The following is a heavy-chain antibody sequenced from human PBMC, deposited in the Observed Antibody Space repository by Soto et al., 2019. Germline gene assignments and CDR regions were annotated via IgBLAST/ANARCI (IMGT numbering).Heavy chain of an antibody. Sequence: HVQLVESGGGVVQPGRSLGLSCAASGFTFSIYPMHWVRQAPGKGLEWVAFISFDGSKIYYADSVKGRFTISRDNSKNTLYLQMNSLRPEDAAVYHCANLLNVATAGTPHYFGVDVWGQGTTVTVS. CDR3: ANLLNVATAGTPHYFGVDV. CDR2: ISFDGSKI. J-gene: IGHJ6*02. V-gene: IGHV3-30-3*01. D-gene: IGHD6-13*01. CDR1: GFTFSIYP.